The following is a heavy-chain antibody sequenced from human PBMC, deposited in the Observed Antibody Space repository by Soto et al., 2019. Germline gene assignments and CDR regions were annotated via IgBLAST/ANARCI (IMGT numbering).Heavy chain of an antibody. D-gene: IGHD1-26*01. V-gene: IGHV3-30-3*01. J-gene: IGHJ4*02. CDR1: GFTFSSYA. Sequence: GGSLRLSCAASGFTFSSYAMHWVRQAPGKGLEWVALISYDGSNEYYADSVKGRFTISRDNSKNTLYLQMNSLRTEDTAVYYCAREVEALDSWGQGTLVTVSS. CDR3: AREVEALDS. CDR2: ISYDGSNE.